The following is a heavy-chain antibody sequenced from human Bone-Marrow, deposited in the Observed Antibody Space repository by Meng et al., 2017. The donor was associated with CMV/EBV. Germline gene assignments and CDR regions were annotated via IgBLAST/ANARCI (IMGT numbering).Heavy chain of an antibody. CDR2: ISYDGSNK. CDR1: GFTFSSYA. Sequence: GASLKISCAASGFTFSSYAMHWVRQAPGKGLEWVAVISYDGSNKYYADSVKGRFTISRDNSKNTLYLQMNSLRAEDTAVYYCARSERSRSNYYYYYGMDVWGQGTTVTVSS. CDR3: ARSERSRSNYYYYYGMDV. V-gene: IGHV3-30-3*01. D-gene: IGHD4-11*01. J-gene: IGHJ6*02.